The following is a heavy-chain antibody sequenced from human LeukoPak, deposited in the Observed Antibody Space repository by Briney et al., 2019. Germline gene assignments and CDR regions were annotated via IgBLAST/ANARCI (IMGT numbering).Heavy chain of an antibody. CDR1: GYTFTSYG. J-gene: IGHJ4*02. CDR2: ISAYNGNT. CDR3: ARNHRFLRYFSD. D-gene: IGHD3-9*01. Sequence: ASVKVSCKASGYTFTSYGISWVRQAPGQGLEWMGWISAYNGNTNYAQKLQGRVTMTTDTSASTAYMELRSLRSDDTAVYYCARNHRFLRYFSDWGQGTLVTVSS. V-gene: IGHV1-18*01.